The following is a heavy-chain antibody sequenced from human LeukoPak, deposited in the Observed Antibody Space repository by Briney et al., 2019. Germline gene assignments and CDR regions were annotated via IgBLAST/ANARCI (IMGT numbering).Heavy chain of an antibody. CDR2: IYYSGST. Sequence: PSETLSLTCTVSGGSISSSSYYWGWIRQPPGKGLEWIGSIYYSGSTYYNPSLKSRVTISVDTSKNQFSLKLSSVTATDTAVYYCARELARTLYYDSSGSKFDYWGQGTLVTVSS. CDR3: ARELARTLYYDSSGSKFDY. V-gene: IGHV4-39*07. D-gene: IGHD3-22*01. J-gene: IGHJ4*02. CDR1: GGSISSSSYY.